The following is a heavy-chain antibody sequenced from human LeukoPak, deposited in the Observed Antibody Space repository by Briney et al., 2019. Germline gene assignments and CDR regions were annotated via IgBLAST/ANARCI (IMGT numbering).Heavy chain of an antibody. D-gene: IGHD1-26*01. CDR3: ARDMSGSFPNWFDP. CDR2: IGGSDGKT. Sequence: GGSLRLSCAASGFTFSSYAMSWVRQAPGKGLEWVSSIGGSDGKTYYTDSVRGRFTISRDNSKNTLYLQMNSLRAEDTAIYFCARDMSGSFPNWFDPWGQGTLVTVSS. CDR1: GFTFSSYA. J-gene: IGHJ5*02. V-gene: IGHV3-23*01.